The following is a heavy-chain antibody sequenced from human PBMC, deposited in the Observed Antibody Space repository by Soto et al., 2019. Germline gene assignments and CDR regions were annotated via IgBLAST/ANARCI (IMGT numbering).Heavy chain of an antibody. CDR3: ARGYTSGYPSNWFDP. CDR2: ISYDGSKK. D-gene: IGHD3-3*01. Sequence: QVQLVESGGGVVQPGRSLRLSCAASGFTFSSYGMHWVRQAPGEGLEWVAVISYDGSKKYYADSVKGRFTISRDNSKNTLYLQMDSLRDEDTAVYYCARGYTSGYPSNWFDPWGQGTLVTVSS. J-gene: IGHJ5*02. V-gene: IGHV3-30*03. CDR1: GFTFSSYG.